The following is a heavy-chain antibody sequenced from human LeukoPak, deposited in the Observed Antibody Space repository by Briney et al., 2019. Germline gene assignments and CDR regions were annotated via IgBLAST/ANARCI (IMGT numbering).Heavy chain of an antibody. D-gene: IGHD2-2*01. V-gene: IGHV3-33*01. CDR1: GFTFSSYG. J-gene: IGHJ4*02. CDR3: AREAYCSSTSCYDGRCDY. Sequence: GGSLRLSCAASGFTFSSYGMHWVRQAPGKGLEWVAVIWYDGSNKYYADSVKGRFTISRVNSKNTLYLQMNSLRAEDTAVYYCAREAYCSSTSCYDGRCDYWGQGTLVTVSS. CDR2: IWYDGSNK.